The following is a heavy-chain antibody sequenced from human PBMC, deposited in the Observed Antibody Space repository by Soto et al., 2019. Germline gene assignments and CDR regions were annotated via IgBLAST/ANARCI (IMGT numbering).Heavy chain of an antibody. Sequence: QVQLVQSGAEVKKPGASVKVSCKASGYTFTSYGISWVRQAPGQGLEWMGWVRAYNGNTNYAQKLQDRVTMATDSSTTTAYMKLRSLRSVATAVYYCARALPTMDVWGQGTTVTVSS. CDR3: ARALPTMDV. CDR2: VRAYNGNT. J-gene: IGHJ6*02. CDR1: GYTFTSYG. V-gene: IGHV1-18*01.